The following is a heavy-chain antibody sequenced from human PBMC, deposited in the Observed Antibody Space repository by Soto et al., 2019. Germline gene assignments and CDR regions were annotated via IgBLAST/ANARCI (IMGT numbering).Heavy chain of an antibody. J-gene: IGHJ6*02. D-gene: IGHD4-17*01. V-gene: IGHV3-30-3*01. CDR1: GFTFSSYA. Sequence: GGSLRLSCAASGFTFSSYAMHWVRQAPGKGLEWVAVISYDGSNKYYADSVKGRFTISRDNSKNTLYLQMNSLRAEDTAVYYCARDRVYGDINYYYYGMDVWGQGTTVTVSS. CDR3: ARDRVYGDINYYYYGMDV. CDR2: ISYDGSNK.